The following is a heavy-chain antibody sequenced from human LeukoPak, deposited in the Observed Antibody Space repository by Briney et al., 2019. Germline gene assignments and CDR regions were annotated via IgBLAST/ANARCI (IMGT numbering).Heavy chain of an antibody. V-gene: IGHV4-59*01. CDR3: ARERNKTGRTGGGPNWFDP. CDR1: GGSISSYY. Sequence: SETLSLTCTVSGGSISSYYWSWIRQPPGKGLEWIGYIYYSGSTNYNPSLKSRVTISVDTSKNQFSLKLSSVTAADTAVYYCARERNKTGRTGGGPNWFDPWGQGTLVTVSS. D-gene: IGHD1/OR15-1a*01. CDR2: IYYSGST. J-gene: IGHJ5*02.